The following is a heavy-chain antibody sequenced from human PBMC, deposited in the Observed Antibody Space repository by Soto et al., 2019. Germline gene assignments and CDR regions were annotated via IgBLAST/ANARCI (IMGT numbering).Heavy chain of an antibody. V-gene: IGHV3-21*01. Sequence: ESGGGLVKSGGSLRLSCAASGFTFSSYSMNWVRQAPGKGLEWVSSISSSSSYIYYADSVKGRFTISRDNAKNSLYLQMNSLRAEDTAVYYCAREGADSSSWYYYYYGMDVWGQGTTVTVSS. CDR3: AREGADSSSWYYYYYGMDV. CDR2: ISSSSSYI. D-gene: IGHD6-13*01. J-gene: IGHJ6*02. CDR1: GFTFSSYS.